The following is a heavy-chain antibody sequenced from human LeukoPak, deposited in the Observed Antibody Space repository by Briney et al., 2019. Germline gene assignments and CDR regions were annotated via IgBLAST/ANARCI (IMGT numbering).Heavy chain of an antibody. Sequence: ASVKVSCKASGYTFTSYYMHWVRQAPGQGLEWMGIINPSGGSTSYAQKFQGRVTMTRDMSTSTDYMELSSLRSEDTAVYYCARAGTGTTPIKDFCYYYYMDVWGKGTTVTVSS. CDR2: INPSGGST. J-gene: IGHJ6*03. CDR1: GYTFTSYY. V-gene: IGHV1-46*01. D-gene: IGHD1-7*01. CDR3: ARAGTGTTPIKDFCYYYYMDV.